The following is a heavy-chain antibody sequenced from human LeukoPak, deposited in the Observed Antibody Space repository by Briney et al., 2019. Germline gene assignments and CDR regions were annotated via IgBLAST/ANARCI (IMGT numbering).Heavy chain of an antibody. D-gene: IGHD4-11*01. CDR1: GGSISSYY. J-gene: IGHJ4*02. Sequence: SETLSLTCTVSGGSISSYYWSWIRQPPEKGLEWIGYIYYSGSTNYNPSLKSRVTISVDTSKNQFSLKLSSVTAADTAVYYCARAPYPDYSNYFDYWGQGTLVTVSS. CDR3: ARAPYPDYSNYFDY. CDR2: IYYSGST. V-gene: IGHV4-59*08.